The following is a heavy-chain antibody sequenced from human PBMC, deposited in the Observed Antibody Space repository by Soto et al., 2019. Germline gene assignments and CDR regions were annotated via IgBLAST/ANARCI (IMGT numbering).Heavy chain of an antibody. CDR3: ARAGKNDSLAGMNLFDH. J-gene: IGHJ4*02. CDR2: MIPIFGTA. CDR1: GGTFSSYA. Sequence: QVQLVQSGAEVKKPGSSVKVSCKASGGTFSSYAISWVRQAPGQGLEWMGGMIPIFGTANYAQKFQGRVTITADEATSTNDMELSSLRSEDTAVDDCARAGKNDSLAGMNLFDHWGQGTLVTVSS. D-gene: IGHD3-9*01. V-gene: IGHV1-69*12.